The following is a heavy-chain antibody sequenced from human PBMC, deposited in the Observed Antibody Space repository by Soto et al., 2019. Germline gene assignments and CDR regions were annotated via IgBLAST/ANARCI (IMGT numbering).Heavy chain of an antibody. D-gene: IGHD3-10*01. J-gene: IGHJ4*02. CDR3: ATLRVGFGELLTY. CDR2: IDPSDSYT. CDR1: GYSFTSYW. V-gene: IGHV5-10-1*01. Sequence: GESLKISCKGSGYSFTSYWISWVRQMPGKGLEWMGRIDPSDSYTNYSPSFQGHVTISADKSISTAYLQWSSLKASDTVMYYCATLRVGFGELLTYWGQGTLVTVS.